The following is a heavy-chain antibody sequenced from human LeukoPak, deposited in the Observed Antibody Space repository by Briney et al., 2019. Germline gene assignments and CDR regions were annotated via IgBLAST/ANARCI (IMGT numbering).Heavy chain of an antibody. D-gene: IGHD1-26*01. CDR3: AASGSYYDSINDY. V-gene: IGHV3-30*04. CDR2: ISYDGSNK. J-gene: IGHJ4*02. Sequence: GGSLRLSCAASGFTFSSYAMHWVRQAPGKGLEWVAVISYDGSNKYYADSVKGRFTISRDNSKNTLYLQMNSLRAEDTAVYYCAASGSYYDSINDYWGQGALVTVSS. CDR1: GFTFSSYA.